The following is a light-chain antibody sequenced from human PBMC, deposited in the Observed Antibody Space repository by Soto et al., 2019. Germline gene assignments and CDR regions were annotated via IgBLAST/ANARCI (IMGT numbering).Light chain of an antibody. CDR3: HQTYSAPLT. V-gene: IGKV1-39*01. Sequence: DIQMTQSPFSLPASVGDRVNITCRASQSISNYLNWYQQKPGRAPSLLIHGASSLQGGVPSRFSGSGSGTDFTLTISSLHPEDFTIYYCHQTYSAPLTFGGGTKVEI. CDR2: GAS. CDR1: QSISNY. J-gene: IGKJ4*01.